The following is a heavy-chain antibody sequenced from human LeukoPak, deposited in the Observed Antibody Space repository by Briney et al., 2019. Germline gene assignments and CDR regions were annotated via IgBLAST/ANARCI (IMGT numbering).Heavy chain of an antibody. CDR3: ARKMATTRGYFDY. J-gene: IGHJ4*02. D-gene: IGHD5-24*01. CDR1: GGSFGGYY. Sequence: SETLSLTCAVYGGSFGGYYWSWIRQPPGKGLEWIGEINHSGSTNYNPSLKSRVTISIDTSKNQFSLKLSSVTAADTAVYYCARKMATTRGYFDYWGQGTLVTVSS. V-gene: IGHV4-34*01. CDR2: INHSGST.